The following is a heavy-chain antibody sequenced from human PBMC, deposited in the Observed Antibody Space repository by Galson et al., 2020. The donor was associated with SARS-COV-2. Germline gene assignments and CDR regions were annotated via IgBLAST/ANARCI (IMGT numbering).Heavy chain of an antibody. J-gene: IGHJ4*02. CDR3: ARQRHIVVVTAAAPFDN. Sequence: GESLKISCKGSGYIFTSYWIGWVRQMPGKGLEWMGIIYPGDSETRYSPSFQGQVTISADKSISTAYLQWSSLKASDTAMYYCARQRHIVVVTAAAPFDNWGQGTLVTVSS. V-gene: IGHV5-51*01. CDR2: IYPGDSET. D-gene: IGHD2-21*02. CDR1: GYIFTSYW.